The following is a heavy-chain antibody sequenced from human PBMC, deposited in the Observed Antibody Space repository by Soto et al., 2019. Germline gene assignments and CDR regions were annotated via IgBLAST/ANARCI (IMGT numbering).Heavy chain of an antibody. V-gene: IGHV3-7*03. CDR3: AKDWSIAAAGYYFDY. J-gene: IGHJ4*02. D-gene: IGHD6-13*01. CDR1: AFTFGSYW. Sequence: GVSRRLSCPPSAFTFGSYWMSWVRQAPGKGLEWLATIKTDAGEKKYVDSVKGRFTISRDNSKSTLYLQMNSLRAEDTAVYYCAKDWSIAAAGYYFDYWRQGTLVTVSS. CDR2: IKTDAGEK.